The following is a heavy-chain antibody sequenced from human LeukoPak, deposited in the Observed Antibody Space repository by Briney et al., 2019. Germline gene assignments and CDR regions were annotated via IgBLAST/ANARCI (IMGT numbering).Heavy chain of an antibody. CDR1: GFTFSSYS. CDR2: ISSSSSTI. CDR3: ARGPKNYDYVWGSYRPGP. D-gene: IGHD3-16*02. J-gene: IGHJ5*02. Sequence: GGSLRLSCAASGFTFSSYSMNWVRQAPGKGLEWVSYISSSSSTIYYADSVKGRFTTSRDNAKNSLYLQMNSLRAEDTAVYYCARGPKNYDYVWGSYRPGPWGQGTLVTVSS. V-gene: IGHV3-48*01.